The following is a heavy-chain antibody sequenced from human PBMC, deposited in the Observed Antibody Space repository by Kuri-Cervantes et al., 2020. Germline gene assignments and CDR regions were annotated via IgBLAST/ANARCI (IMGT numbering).Heavy chain of an antibody. D-gene: IGHD5-18*01. CDR1: GFTFSSYS. CDR2: ISGSNKYI. J-gene: IGHJ5*02. CDR3: VGGAYSYGYSVS. V-gene: IGHV3-21*01. Sequence: GESLKISCAASGFTFSSYSMNWVRQAPGKGLEWVSSISGSNKYIYYADSVKGRFTISRDNAKNSLYLQMNSLRAEDTAVYYCVGGAYSYGYSVSWGQGTLVTVSS.